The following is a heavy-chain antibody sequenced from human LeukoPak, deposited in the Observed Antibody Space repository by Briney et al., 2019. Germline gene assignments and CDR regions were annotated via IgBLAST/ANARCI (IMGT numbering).Heavy chain of an antibody. J-gene: IGHJ6*02. Sequence: GGSLRLSCAASGFTFSTSNMNWVRQAPGKGLEWVSSISSSSTYIYYVDSAKGRFTISRDNAKNALCLQMNSLRAEDTAVYYCARARHSSGWMLYYYGMDVWGQGTTVTVSS. CDR1: GFTFSTSN. CDR2: ISSSSTYI. V-gene: IGHV3-21*01. D-gene: IGHD6-19*01. CDR3: ARARHSSGWMLYYYGMDV.